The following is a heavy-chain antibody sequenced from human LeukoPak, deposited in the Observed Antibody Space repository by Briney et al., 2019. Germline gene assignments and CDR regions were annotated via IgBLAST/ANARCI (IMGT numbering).Heavy chain of an antibody. D-gene: IGHD2-8*01. CDR3: ARDVWSYYFDY. J-gene: IGHJ4*02. Sequence: PSETLSLTCTVSGGSISSYYWSWIRQPPGKGLEWIGYIYSSGSTNYNPSLKSRVTISVDTSKNQFSLKLTSVTAANTAVYYCARDVWSYYFDYWGQGTLVTVSS. CDR2: IYSSGST. V-gene: IGHV4-59*01. CDR1: GGSISSYY.